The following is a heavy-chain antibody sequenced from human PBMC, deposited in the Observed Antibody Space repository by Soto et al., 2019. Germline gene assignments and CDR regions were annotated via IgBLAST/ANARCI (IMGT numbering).Heavy chain of an antibody. CDR3: AKSSYYYGMDV. Sequence: ASVKVSCKASGYTFTGYYMHWVRQAPGQGLEWMGWINPNSGGTNYAQKFQGWVTMTRDTSISTAYMELSGLRSDDPGVYYCAKSSYYYGMDVWGQGTTVTVSS. CDR2: INPNSGGT. J-gene: IGHJ6*02. CDR1: GYTFTGYY. V-gene: IGHV1-2*04.